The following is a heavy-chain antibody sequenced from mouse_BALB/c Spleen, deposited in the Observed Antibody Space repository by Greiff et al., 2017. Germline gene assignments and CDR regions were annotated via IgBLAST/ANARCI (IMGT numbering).Heavy chain of an antibody. J-gene: IGHJ2*01. Sequence: EVQVVESGGGLVKPGGSLKLSCAASGFTFSSYAMSWVRQTPEKRLEWVASISSAGSTYYPDSVKGRFTISRDNARNILYLQMSSLRSEDTAMYYCARGLRPGFDYWGQGTTLTVSS. CDR2: ISSAGST. D-gene: IGHD2-12*01. CDR3: ARGLRPGFDY. V-gene: IGHV5-6-5*01. CDR1: GFTFSSYA.